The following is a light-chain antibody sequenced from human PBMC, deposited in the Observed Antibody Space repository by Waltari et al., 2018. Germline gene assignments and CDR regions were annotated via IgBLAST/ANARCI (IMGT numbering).Light chain of an antibody. Sequence: ESVLTQSPGTLSLSPGERATLSCRASQSVSRALRTLAWYQQKPGQAPRLLIYDASTRATGIPDRFSGSESGTDFALTISRLEPDDFAVYYCQRYGTLPATFGQGTKVEIK. J-gene: IGKJ1*01. V-gene: IGKV3-20*01. CDR2: DAS. CDR3: QRYGTLPAT. CDR1: QSVSRALRT.